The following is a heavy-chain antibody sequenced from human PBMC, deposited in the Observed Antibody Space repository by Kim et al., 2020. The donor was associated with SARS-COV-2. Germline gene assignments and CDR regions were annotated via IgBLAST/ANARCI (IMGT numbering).Heavy chain of an antibody. J-gene: IGHJ5*02. Sequence: ASVKVSCKASGYTFTSYGISWVRQAPGQGLEWMGWISAYNGNTNYAQKLQGRVTMTTDTSTSTAYMELRSLRSDDTAVYYCARDPIEDDYYGSGSYAHWFDPWGQGTLVTVSS. D-gene: IGHD3-10*01. CDR1: GYTFTSYG. CDR3: ARDPIEDDYYGSGSYAHWFDP. V-gene: IGHV1-18*01. CDR2: ISAYNGNT.